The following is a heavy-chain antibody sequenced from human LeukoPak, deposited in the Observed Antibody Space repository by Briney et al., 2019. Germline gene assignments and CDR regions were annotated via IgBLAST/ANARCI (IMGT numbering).Heavy chain of an antibody. CDR3: AKGKSWFFDY. V-gene: IGHV3-23*01. D-gene: IGHD3-9*01. CDR1: GGSISSSSYY. J-gene: IGHJ4*02. CDR2: VSSSGDNT. Sequence: PSETLSLTCTVSGGSISSSSYYWGWIRQPPGKGLEWVSAVSSSGDNTYYADSVKGRFTISRDNSKNTLYLLLNSLRAEDTAVYYCAKGKSWFFDYWGQGTLVTVSS.